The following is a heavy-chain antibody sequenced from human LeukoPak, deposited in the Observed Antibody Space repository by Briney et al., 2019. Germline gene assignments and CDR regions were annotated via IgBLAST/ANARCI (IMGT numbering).Heavy chain of an antibody. V-gene: IGHV4-59*08. Sequence: SETLSLTCTVSGGSISSYYWSWIRQPPGKGLEWIGYIYYSGSTNYNPSLKSRVTISVDTSKNQFSLKLSSVTAADTAVYYCVGHSYYDAFDIWGQGTMVTVSS. D-gene: IGHD3-10*01. CDR1: GGSISSYY. CDR2: IYYSGST. J-gene: IGHJ3*02. CDR3: VGHSYYDAFDI.